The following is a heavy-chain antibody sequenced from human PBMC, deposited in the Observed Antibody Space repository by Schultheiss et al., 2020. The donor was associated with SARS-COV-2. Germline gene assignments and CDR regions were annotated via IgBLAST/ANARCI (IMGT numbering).Heavy chain of an antibody. CDR2: INPKSRGT. Sequence: ASVKVSCKASGYTSTGYYMHWVRQAPGQGLEWMGRINPKSRGTRYAQKFQGRISMTWDTSISTLYLEVNHVRSDDTAVYYCARGELAVAGACMDVWGQGTTVTVSS. CDR1: GYTSTGYY. D-gene: IGHD6-19*01. V-gene: IGHV1-2*06. J-gene: IGHJ6*02. CDR3: ARGELAVAGACMDV.